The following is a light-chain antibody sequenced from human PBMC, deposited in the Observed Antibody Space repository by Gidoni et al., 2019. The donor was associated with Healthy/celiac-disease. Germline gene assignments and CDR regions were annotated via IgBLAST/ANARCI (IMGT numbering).Light chain of an antibody. V-gene: IGKV1-39*01. CDR2: AAS. J-gene: IGKJ2*01. CDR3: QQSYSTPRYT. CDR1: QSISSY. Sequence: DIQMTPSPSSLSASVGDRVTITCLASQSISSYLNGYQQKPGKAPKLLIYAASSLQSGVPSRCSGSGSGTDFTLTISSLQPEDFATYYCQQSYSTPRYTFGQGTKLEIK.